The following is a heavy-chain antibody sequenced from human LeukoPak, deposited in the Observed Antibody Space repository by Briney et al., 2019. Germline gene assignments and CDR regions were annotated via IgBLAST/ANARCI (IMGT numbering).Heavy chain of an antibody. J-gene: IGHJ4*02. CDR1: GGSISSDY. D-gene: IGHD1-14*01. V-gene: IGHV4-59*01. Sequence: SETLSLTCTVSGGSISSDYWTWIRQPPGKGLEWIGYVFHSGTTNYNPSLKSRVTISLDTSKNQFSLKLSSVTAADTAVYYCVRERSNLFDYWGQGTLVTVSS. CDR3: VRERSNLFDY. CDR2: VFHSGTT.